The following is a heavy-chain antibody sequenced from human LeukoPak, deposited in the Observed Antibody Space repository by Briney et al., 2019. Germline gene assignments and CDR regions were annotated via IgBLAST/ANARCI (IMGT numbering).Heavy chain of an antibody. CDR3: ARKRGSGSTIDY. CDR2: INPNSGGT. D-gene: IGHD3-10*01. J-gene: IGHJ4*02. V-gene: IGHV1-2*02. CDR1: GYTFTGYY. Sequence: ASVKVSCKASGYTFTGYYMHWVRQAPGQGLEWMGWINPNSGGTDYAQKLQGRVTMTTDTSTSTAYMELRSLRSDDTAVYYCARKRGSGSTIDYWGQGTLVTVSS.